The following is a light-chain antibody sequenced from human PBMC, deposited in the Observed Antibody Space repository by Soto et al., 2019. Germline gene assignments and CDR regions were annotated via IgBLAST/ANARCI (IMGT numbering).Light chain of an antibody. Sequence: QSALTQPASVSGSPGQSITISCTGTSSDVGGYNYVSWYQHHPGKAPKLMIYEVSNRPSGVSDRFSGSKSGNTASLTISGLQAEDEADYYCSSYTSSSPPYVFGTGTKLTVL. CDR3: SSYTSSSPPYV. CDR1: SSDVGGYNY. CDR2: EVS. V-gene: IGLV2-14*01. J-gene: IGLJ1*01.